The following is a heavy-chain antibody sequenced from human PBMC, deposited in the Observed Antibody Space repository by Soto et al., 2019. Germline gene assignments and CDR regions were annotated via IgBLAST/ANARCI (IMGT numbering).Heavy chain of an antibody. CDR3: ASHLGVSSPYFQN. J-gene: IGHJ1*01. CDR2: ISSRSSHI. D-gene: IGHD3-3*01. V-gene: IGHV3-21*01. Sequence: PGWYLRRSCSPAGFTFSSYAIIWVLQNPGKGLEWVSSISSRSSHIYYAESVKGRFTISRDNAKTSLFLQMSSLRAEDTAVYYCASHLGVSSPYFQNWGQGTLVTVSS. CDR1: GFTFSSYA.